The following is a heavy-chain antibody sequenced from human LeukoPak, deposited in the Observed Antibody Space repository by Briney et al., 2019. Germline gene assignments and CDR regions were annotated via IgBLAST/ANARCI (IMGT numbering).Heavy chain of an antibody. V-gene: IGHV4-61*02. Sequence: SETLSLTCTVSGGSVGSDNSYWNWVRQPAGKGLEWIGRIYADGSSTYNPSLKSRVTILVDTSKNQFSLRLSSMTAADTAVYYCARGYYYRTWGQGTLVTVSS. CDR2: IYADGSS. CDR1: GGSVGSDNSY. J-gene: IGHJ4*02. CDR3: ARGYYYRT. D-gene: IGHD3-10*01.